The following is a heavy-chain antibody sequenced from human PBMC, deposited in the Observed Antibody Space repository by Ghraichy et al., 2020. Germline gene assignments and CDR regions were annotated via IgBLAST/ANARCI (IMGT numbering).Heavy chain of an antibody. CDR2: INHSGST. D-gene: IGHD5-18*01. J-gene: IGHJ6*02. Sequence: SETLSLTCAVYGGSFSGYYWSWLRQPPGKGLEWIGEINHSGSTNYNPSLKSRVTISVDTSKNQFSLKLSSVTAADTAVYYCAIVDTDYYYGMDVWGQGTTVTVSS. CDR3: AIVDTDYYYGMDV. V-gene: IGHV4-34*01. CDR1: GGSFSGYY.